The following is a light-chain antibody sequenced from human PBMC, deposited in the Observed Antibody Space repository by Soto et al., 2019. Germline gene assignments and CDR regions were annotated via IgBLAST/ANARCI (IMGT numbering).Light chain of an antibody. V-gene: IGKV3-20*01. CDR2: GAS. Sequence: EIVLTQCPARLSLSVGAGVTLSCRASQSVSRNNLAWYQQKPGQAPRLLIYGASSRATGIPDRFSGSGSGTHFTRTISRLEPEDFAVYYCQRYGSSPPGKCAQGTMVDIK. CDR3: QRYGSSPPGK. J-gene: IGKJ1*01. CDR1: QSVSRNN.